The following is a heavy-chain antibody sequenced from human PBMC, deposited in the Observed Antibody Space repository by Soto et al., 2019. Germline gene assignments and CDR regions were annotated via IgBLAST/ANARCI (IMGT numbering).Heavy chain of an antibody. CDR1: GYTFTGYY. CDR2: IDPSGGSI. Sequence: QVQLVQSGAEVQKPGASVKVSCKASGYTFTGYYMDWVRQAPGQGLEWMGIIDPSGGSITYAQKFQGRVIMTSDTSTSTVYMELSSLRSEDTAVYYCARRGYDYGSGNYYPFDYWGQGTLVAVSS. CDR3: ARRGYDYGSGNYYPFDY. V-gene: IGHV1-46*01. J-gene: IGHJ4*02. D-gene: IGHD3-10*01.